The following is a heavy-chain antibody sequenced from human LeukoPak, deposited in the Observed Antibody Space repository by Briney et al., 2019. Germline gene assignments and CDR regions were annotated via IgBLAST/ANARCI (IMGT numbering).Heavy chain of an antibody. CDR2: IYHSGST. J-gene: IGHJ4*02. V-gene: IGHV4-38-2*02. CDR1: GYSISSGYY. CDR3: ARNDITMIVVVNNFDY. Sequence: PAETLSLICTVWGYSISSGYYWGWIRQPPGKGLEWMGSIYHSGSTYSTPSLKSRATISVDTSKNQFSLKLTSVTAADTAVYYCARNDITMIVVVNNFDYWGQGTLVTVSS. D-gene: IGHD3-22*01.